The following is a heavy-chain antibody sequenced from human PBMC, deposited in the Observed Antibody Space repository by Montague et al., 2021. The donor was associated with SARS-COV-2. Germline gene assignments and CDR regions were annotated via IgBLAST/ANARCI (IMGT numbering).Heavy chain of an antibody. CDR2: ISYDGSNK. CDR3: ARDDYDILTGPFDY. Sequence: SLSLSCAASGFTFSSYAMHWVRQAPGKGLEWVAAISYDGSNKYYADSVKGRFTISRDNSKNTLYVQMNSLRTEDTAVYYCARDDYDILTGPFDYWGQGTLVTVSS. D-gene: IGHD3-9*01. V-gene: IGHV3-30*04. J-gene: IGHJ4*02. CDR1: GFTFSSYA.